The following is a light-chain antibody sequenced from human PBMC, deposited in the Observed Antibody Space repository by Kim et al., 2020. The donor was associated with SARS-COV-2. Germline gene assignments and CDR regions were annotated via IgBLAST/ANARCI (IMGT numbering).Light chain of an antibody. V-gene: IGKV3-11*01. CDR3: QQRRKSIT. Sequence: SLSPGERATLSCRASQSVSTYVAWYQQKPGQAPRLLIYDASNRATGIPARFSGSGSETDFTLTISSLEPEDFAVYYCQQRRKSITFGQGTRLEIK. CDR1: QSVSTY. CDR2: DAS. J-gene: IGKJ5*01.